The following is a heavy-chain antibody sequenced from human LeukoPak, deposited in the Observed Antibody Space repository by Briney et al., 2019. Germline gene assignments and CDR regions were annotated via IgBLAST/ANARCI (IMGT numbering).Heavy chain of an antibody. J-gene: IGHJ6*02. D-gene: IGHD6-13*01. Sequence: SETLSLTCTVSGGSISNYYWSWIRQPAGKGLEWIGRIYTSGSTDYNPSLKSRVIISVDTSNNQFSLKLSSVTAADTAVYYCARHRLGRRSNWFSTYHYYGMDVWGQGTTVTVSS. CDR3: ARHRLGRRSNWFSTYHYYGMDV. V-gene: IGHV4-4*07. CDR2: IYTSGST. CDR1: GGSISNYY.